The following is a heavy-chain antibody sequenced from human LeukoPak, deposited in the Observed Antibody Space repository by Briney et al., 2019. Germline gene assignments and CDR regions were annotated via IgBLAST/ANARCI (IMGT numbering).Heavy chain of an antibody. V-gene: IGHV3-23*01. CDR1: GFTFSSYA. CDR3: ASTGGHSSGYYYPGY. D-gene: IGHD3-22*01. CDR2: ISGSGGST. J-gene: IGHJ4*02. Sequence: GGSLRLSCAASGFTFSSYAMSWVRQAPGKGLEWVSAISGSGGSTYYADSVKGRFTISGDNSKNTLYLQMNSLRAEDTAVYYCASTGGHSSGYYYPGYWGQGTLVTVSS.